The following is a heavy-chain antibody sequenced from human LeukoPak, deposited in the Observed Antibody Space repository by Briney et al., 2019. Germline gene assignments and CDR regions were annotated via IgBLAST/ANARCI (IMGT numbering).Heavy chain of an antibody. D-gene: IGHD5-12*01. Sequence: SETLSLTCTVSGGSISSSSYYWGWIRQPPGKGLEWIGSIYYSGSTYYNPSLKSRVTISVDTSKNQFSLKLSSVTAADTAVYYCASQYSGYDFRGDYWGQGTLVTVSS. J-gene: IGHJ4*02. CDR1: GGSISSSSYY. CDR3: ASQYSGYDFRGDY. V-gene: IGHV4-39*07. CDR2: IYYSGST.